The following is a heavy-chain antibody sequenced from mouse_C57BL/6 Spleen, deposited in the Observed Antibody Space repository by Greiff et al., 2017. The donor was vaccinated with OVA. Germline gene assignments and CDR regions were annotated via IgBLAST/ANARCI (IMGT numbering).Heavy chain of an antibody. J-gene: IGHJ3*01. CDR1: GYTFTSYW. D-gene: IGHD1-1*01. V-gene: IGHV1-52*01. Sequence: QVQLQQPGAELVRPGSSVKLSCKASGYTFTSYWMHWVKQRPIQGLEWIGNIDPSDSETHYNQKFKDKATLTVDKSSSTAYMQLSSLTSEDSAVYYCARTTVVASGPFAYWGQGTLVTVSA. CDR3: ARTTVVASGPFAY. CDR2: IDPSDSET.